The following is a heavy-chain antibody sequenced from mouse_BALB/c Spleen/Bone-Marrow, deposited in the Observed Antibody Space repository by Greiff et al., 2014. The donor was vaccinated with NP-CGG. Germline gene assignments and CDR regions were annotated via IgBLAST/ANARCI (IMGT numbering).Heavy chain of an antibody. CDR3: TRGYYGSSYDY. CDR2: IYPSDSYT. V-gene: IGHV1-69*02. CDR1: GYTFTSYW. Sequence: VQLQQSGAELVRPGASVKLSCKASGYTFTSYWINWGKQRPGQGLEWIGNIYPSDSYTNYNQKFKDKATLTVDKSSSTAYMQLSSPTSEDSAVYYCTRGYYGSSYDYWGQGTTLTVSS. J-gene: IGHJ2*01. D-gene: IGHD1-1*01.